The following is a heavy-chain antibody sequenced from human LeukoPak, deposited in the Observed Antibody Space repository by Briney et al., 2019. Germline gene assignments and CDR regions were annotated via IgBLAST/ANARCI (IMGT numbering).Heavy chain of an antibody. CDR1: GYSFTSYW. J-gene: IGHJ4*02. Sequence: GESLKISCKGSGYSFTSYWIGWVRQMPGNGLEWMGIIYPGDSDTRYSPSFQGQVTISADKSISTAYLQWSSLKAADTAMYYCARQSGSSGFDPGIDYWGQGPLVTVSS. CDR2: IYPGDSDT. V-gene: IGHV5-51*01. CDR3: ARQSGSSGFDPGIDY. D-gene: IGHD3-10*01.